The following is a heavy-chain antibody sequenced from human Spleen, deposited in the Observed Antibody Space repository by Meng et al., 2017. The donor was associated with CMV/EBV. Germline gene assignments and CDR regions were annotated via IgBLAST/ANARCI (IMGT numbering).Heavy chain of an antibody. V-gene: IGHV3-74*01. D-gene: IGHD2-2*01. CDR1: GFTFSSYW. Sequence: GGSLRLSCAASGFTFSSYWMHWVRQAPGKGLVWVSRINSDGNITNYADSVKGRFTISRDNAKNRLYLQMNSLRAEDTTVYYCARVGYCSSTSCYFDYWGQGTLVTVSS. CDR2: INSDGNIT. CDR3: ARVGYCSSTSCYFDY. J-gene: IGHJ4*02.